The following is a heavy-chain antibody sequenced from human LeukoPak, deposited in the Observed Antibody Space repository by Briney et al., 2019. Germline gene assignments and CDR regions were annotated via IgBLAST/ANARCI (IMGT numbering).Heavy chain of an antibody. J-gene: IGHJ4*02. CDR3: ARKNGLYYDILTGYSDY. V-gene: IGHV3-21*01. CDR1: GFTFSSYS. CDR2: ISSSSSYI. D-gene: IGHD3-9*01. Sequence: PGGSLRLSCAASGFTFSSYSMNWVRQAPGKGLEWVSSISSSSSYIYYADSVKGRFTISRDNAKNSLYLQMNSLRAEDTAVYYCARKNGLYYDILTGYSDYWGQGTLVTVSP.